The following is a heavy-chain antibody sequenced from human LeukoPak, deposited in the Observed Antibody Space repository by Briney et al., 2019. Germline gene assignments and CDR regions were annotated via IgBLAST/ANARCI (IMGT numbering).Heavy chain of an antibody. V-gene: IGHV3-23*01. D-gene: IGHD3-10*01. CDR3: AKEGSALWFGELSFYFDS. CDR2: ISRSGDST. CDR1: GFIFSSYG. J-gene: IGHJ4*02. Sequence: GGSLRLSCAASGFIFSSYGMTWVRQAPGKGLERISGISRSGDSTYYADSVKGRFTISRDDFKDTLYLQMHSLRPEDTAVYYCAKEGSALWFGELSFYFDSWGQGTLVTVSS.